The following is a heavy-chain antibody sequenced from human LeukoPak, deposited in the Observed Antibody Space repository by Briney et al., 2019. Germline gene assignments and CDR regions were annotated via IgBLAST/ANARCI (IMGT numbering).Heavy chain of an antibody. V-gene: IGHV4-39*01. CDR2: IYYSGST. CDR1: GGSISSSSYY. CDR3: AGGFTIFFTPNWFDP. Sequence: SETLSLTCTVSGGSISSSSYYWGWIRQPPGKGLEWIGSIYYSGSTYYNPSLKSRVTISVDTSKNQFSLKLSSVTAADTAVYYCAGGFTIFFTPNWFDPWGQGTLVTVSS. D-gene: IGHD3-9*01. J-gene: IGHJ5*02.